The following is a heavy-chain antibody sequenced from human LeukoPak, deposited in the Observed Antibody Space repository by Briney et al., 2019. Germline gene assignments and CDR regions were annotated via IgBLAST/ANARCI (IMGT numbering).Heavy chain of an antibody. D-gene: IGHD6-19*01. V-gene: IGHV6-1*01. Sequence: SQTLSLTCAISGDSVSSKSATWNWLGQSPSRGLEWLGKTYYRSRWYNDSALSVKSRITINPDTSKNQFSLHLNSVTPEDTAVYYCARDPRISSGWQFDYWGQGTLVTVSS. CDR3: ARDPRISSGWQFDY. CDR2: TYYRSRWYN. CDR1: GDSVSSKSAT. J-gene: IGHJ4*02.